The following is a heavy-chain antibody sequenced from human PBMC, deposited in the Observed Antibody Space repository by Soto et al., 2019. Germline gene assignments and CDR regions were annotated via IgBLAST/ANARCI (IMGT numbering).Heavy chain of an antibody. Sequence: ASVKVSCKASGYTFTSYGISWVRQAPGQGLEWMGWISAYNGNTNYAQKLQGRVTMTTDTSTSTAYMELRSLRSDDTAVYYCASGHDSSGWDDAFDIWGQGTMVTVSS. CDR3: ASGHDSSGWDDAFDI. J-gene: IGHJ3*02. D-gene: IGHD6-19*01. CDR2: ISAYNGNT. CDR1: GYTFTSYG. V-gene: IGHV1-18*01.